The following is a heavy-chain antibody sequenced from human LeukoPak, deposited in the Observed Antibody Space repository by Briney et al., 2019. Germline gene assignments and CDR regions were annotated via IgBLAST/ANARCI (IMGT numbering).Heavy chain of an antibody. Sequence: GGSLRLSCAASGFTFSNYGMHWVRQAPGKGLEWVAVIWYDGSNKYYADSVKGRFTISRDNSKNTLYLQMNSLRAEDTAVYYCARGEYQLLHIDYWGQGTLVTVSS. CDR3: ARGEYQLLHIDY. CDR1: GFTFSNYG. CDR2: IWYDGSNK. V-gene: IGHV3-33*01. D-gene: IGHD2-2*01. J-gene: IGHJ4*02.